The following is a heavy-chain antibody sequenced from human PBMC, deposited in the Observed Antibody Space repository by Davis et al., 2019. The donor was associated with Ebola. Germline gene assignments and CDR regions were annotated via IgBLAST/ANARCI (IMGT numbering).Heavy chain of an antibody. J-gene: IGHJ4*02. CDR1: GFTFSSYS. Sequence: GALRLSCAASGFTFSSYSMNWVRQAPGKGLEWVSAISGSGGSTYYADSVKGRFTISRDNAKNTLYLQMNSLRPEDTAVYYCARGIAVDQPWYWGQGTLVTVSS. V-gene: IGHV3-23*01. CDR2: ISGSGGST. CDR3: ARGIAVDQPWY. D-gene: IGHD2-21*01.